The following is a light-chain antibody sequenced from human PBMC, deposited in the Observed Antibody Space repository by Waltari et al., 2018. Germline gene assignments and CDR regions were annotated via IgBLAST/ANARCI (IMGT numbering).Light chain of an antibody. J-gene: IGKJ4*01. Sequence: IQLTQSPSSLSASVGDRVTITCRASPGISNYLAWYQQKSGKAPKLLIYTASTLQSGVPSRFSGRGSGTDFTLTISSLQPEDFATYYCQQLNSYPPTFGGGTKVEIK. CDR2: TAS. CDR3: QQLNSYPPT. CDR1: PGISNY. V-gene: IGKV1-9*01.